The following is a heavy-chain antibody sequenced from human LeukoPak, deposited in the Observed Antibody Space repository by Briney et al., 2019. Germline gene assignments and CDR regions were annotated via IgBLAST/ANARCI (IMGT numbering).Heavy chain of an antibody. V-gene: IGHV3-48*03. D-gene: IGHD6-6*01. Sequence: PGGSLRLSCAASGFTFSSYEMNWVRQAPGKGLEWVSYISSSGSTIYYADSVKGRFTISRDNAKNSLYLQMNSLRAEDTAVYYCARDISSSSPQFDYWGQGTLVTVSS. CDR3: ARDISSSSPQFDY. J-gene: IGHJ4*02. CDR2: ISSSGSTI. CDR1: GFTFSSYE.